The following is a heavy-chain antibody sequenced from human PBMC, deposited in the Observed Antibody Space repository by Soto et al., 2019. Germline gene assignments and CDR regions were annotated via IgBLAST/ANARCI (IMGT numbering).Heavy chain of an antibody. D-gene: IGHD1-1*01. CDR2: ISHTGSA. J-gene: IGHJ6*02. V-gene: IGHV4-4*02. Sequence: KPSETLSLTCAASGVTISSTTWWSWVRQSPGKGLEWIGDISHTGSACYNPSLRGRLTISLDKSKNHFSLTLRSITAADTAIYYCAKSDSAFPNDNYCGLDVWGPGTTGTVSS. CDR3: AKSDSAFPNDNYCGLDV. CDR1: GVTISSTTW.